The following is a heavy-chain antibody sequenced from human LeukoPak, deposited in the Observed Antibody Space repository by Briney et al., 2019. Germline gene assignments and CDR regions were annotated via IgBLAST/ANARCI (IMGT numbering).Heavy chain of an antibody. Sequence: GGSLRLSCAASGFTFSSYGMHWVRQAPDKGLEWVAVIWYDGSNKYYADSVKGRFTISRDISKNTLYLQMNSPRAEDTAVYYCARVMEDASSQPLDVWGQGTTVTVSS. V-gene: IGHV3-33*01. CDR1: GFTFSSYG. D-gene: IGHD1-14*01. J-gene: IGHJ6*02. CDR3: ARVMEDASSQPLDV. CDR2: IWYDGSNK.